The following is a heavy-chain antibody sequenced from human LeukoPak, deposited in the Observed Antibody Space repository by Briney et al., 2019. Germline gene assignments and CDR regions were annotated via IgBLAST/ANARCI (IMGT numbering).Heavy chain of an antibody. J-gene: IGHJ4*02. CDR3: ARGPYYYGSGNSYNRLSVVD. Sequence: SETLSLTCAVYGGSFSGYYWTRVRQPPGKGLEWIGEINHSGRTNYNPSLESRVTIAIDTSKIQFSLKLNSVTAADTAVYCARGPYYYGSGNSYNRLSVVDWGQGTLVTVSS. D-gene: IGHD3-10*01. CDR2: INHSGRT. V-gene: IGHV4-34*01. CDR1: GGSFSGYY.